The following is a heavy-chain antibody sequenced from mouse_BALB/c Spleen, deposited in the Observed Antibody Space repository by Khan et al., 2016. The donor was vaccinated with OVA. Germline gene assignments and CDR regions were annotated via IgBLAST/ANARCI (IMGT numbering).Heavy chain of an antibody. CDR2: INPRSDYT. CDR1: GYTFPSNT. D-gene: IGHD2-14*01. Sequence: VKLLESGAELARPGASVKMSCKASGYTFPSNTMHWVKQRPGQGLEWIGYINPRSDYTIYNQKFKDKATLTADISSTTAYMQLSGLTSDDSAVYYCARRTTGYAMDYWGQGTSVTVSS. J-gene: IGHJ4*01. V-gene: IGHV1-4*01. CDR3: ARRTTGYAMDY.